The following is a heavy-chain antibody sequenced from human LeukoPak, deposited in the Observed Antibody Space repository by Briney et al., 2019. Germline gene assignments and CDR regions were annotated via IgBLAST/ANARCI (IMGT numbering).Heavy chain of an antibody. CDR1: GGSFSGYY. CDR2: INHSGST. CDR3: ARGGPLWSAYYTGWFDP. D-gene: IGHD3-3*01. V-gene: IGHV4-34*01. Sequence: SETLSLTCAVYGGSFSGYYWSWIRQPPGKGLEWIGEINHSGSTNYNPSLKSRVTISVDTSKNQFSLKLSSVTAADTAVYYCARGGPLWSAYYTGWFDPWGQGTLVTVSS. J-gene: IGHJ5*02.